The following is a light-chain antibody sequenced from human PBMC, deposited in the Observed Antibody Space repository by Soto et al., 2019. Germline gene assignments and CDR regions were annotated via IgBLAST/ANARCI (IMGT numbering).Light chain of an antibody. CDR2: GAS. V-gene: IGKV3-20*01. J-gene: IGKJ2*01. CDR1: QSVSSSY. Sequence: EIVLTQSPGTLSLSPGERATLSCSASQSVSSSYLAWYQQKPGQAPRLLIYGASSRATGLPDRFSGSGSGTDFTLTISRLEPEDFAVYYCQQYGSSPYTFGQGTKLEIK. CDR3: QQYGSSPYT.